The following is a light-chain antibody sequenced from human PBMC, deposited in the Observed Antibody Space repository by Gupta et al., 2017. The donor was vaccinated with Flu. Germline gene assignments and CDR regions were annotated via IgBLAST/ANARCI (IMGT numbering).Light chain of an antibody. Sequence: PSSLSASVGDRVTITCQASHDIKVYLNWYQQKPGKAPDLLIYDASEVNRGIPSRFSGSGSGTKFTFTISSLQAEDSATYYCPQDGMSPPSFGQGTRVENK. CDR3: PQDGMSPPS. J-gene: IGKJ2*03. CDR2: DAS. V-gene: IGKV1-33*01. CDR1: HDIKVY.